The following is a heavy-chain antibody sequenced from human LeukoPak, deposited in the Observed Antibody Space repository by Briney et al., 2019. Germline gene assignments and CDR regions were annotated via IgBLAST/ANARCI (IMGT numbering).Heavy chain of an antibody. Sequence: GGSLTLSCAASGFTFSDYAMSWVRQAPGKGLEWVSTASYYVGKQYHADSVRGRFTVSRDNSRNTVSLQMSSLRVEDTGIYYCAKAGIGADGAGFLCEYWGQGTLVSVSS. CDR3: AKAGIGADGAGFLCEY. J-gene: IGHJ4*02. D-gene: IGHD1-1*01. V-gene: IGHV3-23*01. CDR1: GFTFSDYA. CDR2: ASYYVGKQ.